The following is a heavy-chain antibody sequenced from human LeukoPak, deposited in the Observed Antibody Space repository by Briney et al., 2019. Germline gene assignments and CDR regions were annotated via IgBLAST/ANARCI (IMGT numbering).Heavy chain of an antibody. J-gene: IGHJ3*02. CDR3: ARGRIAVAVSVSSYAFDI. D-gene: IGHD6-19*01. V-gene: IGHV1-2*02. Sequence: ASVKVSCKASGYTFTGYYMHWVRQAPGQGLEWMGWVNPNSGGTNYAQKFQGRVTMTRDTSISTAYMELSRLRSDDTAVYYCARGRIAVAVSVSSYAFDIWGQGTMVTVSS. CDR2: VNPNSGGT. CDR1: GYTFTGYY.